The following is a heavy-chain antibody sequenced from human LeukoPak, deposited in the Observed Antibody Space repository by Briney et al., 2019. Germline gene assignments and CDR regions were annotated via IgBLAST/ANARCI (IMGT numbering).Heavy chain of an antibody. D-gene: IGHD6-13*01. CDR2: IYTSGST. CDR3: ARDLPYSSSWYSSLDCYYYYMDV. J-gene: IGHJ6*03. Sequence: SETLSLTCTVSGGSISSYYWSWIRQPAGKGLEWIGRIYTSGSTNYNPSLKSRVTMSVDTSKNQFSLKLSSVTAADTAVYYCARDLPYSSSWYSSLDCYYYYMDVWGKGTTVTISS. V-gene: IGHV4-4*07. CDR1: GGSISSYY.